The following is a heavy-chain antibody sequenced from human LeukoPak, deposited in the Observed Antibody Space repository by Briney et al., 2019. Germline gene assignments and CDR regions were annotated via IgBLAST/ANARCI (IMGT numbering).Heavy chain of an antibody. CDR1: GGSISTYY. D-gene: IGHD2-2*01. J-gene: IGHJ4*02. CDR3: AATGGYCSSTSCYAPFGY. CDR2: IYYSGNT. Sequence: SETLSLTCSVSGGSISTYYWTWIRQPPGQGLEWIGYIYYSGNTNYNPSLNSRVTISVDTSKNQFSLKLSSVTAADTAVYYCAATGGYCSSTSCYAPFGYWGQGTLVTVSS. V-gene: IGHV4-59*12.